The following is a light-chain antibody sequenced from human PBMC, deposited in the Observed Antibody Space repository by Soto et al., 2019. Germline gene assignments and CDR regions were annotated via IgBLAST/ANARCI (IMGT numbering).Light chain of an antibody. CDR2: GVS. V-gene: IGLV2-14*01. Sequence: QSALTQPASVSGSPGQTITISCTGTSSDVGANNYVSWYQQHPGKAPKLMIYGVSNRPSGVSDRFSGSKSGNTASLTISGLQAADEADYYCSSKRTTASLVFGTGTKVTVL. J-gene: IGLJ1*01. CDR3: SSKRTTASLV. CDR1: SSDVGANNY.